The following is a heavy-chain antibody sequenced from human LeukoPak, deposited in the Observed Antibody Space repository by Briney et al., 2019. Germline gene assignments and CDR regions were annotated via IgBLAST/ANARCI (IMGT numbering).Heavy chain of an antibody. J-gene: IGHJ4*02. D-gene: IGHD1-7*01. V-gene: IGHV3-66*02. Sequence: GGSLRLSCAASGFTVSSNYMSWVRQAPGKGLEWVSVLYSGSGTYYADSVRGRFTISRDNSKNTVYLQMNSLSTEDTALYYCASGYNWNYLFDYWGQGTLVTVSS. CDR1: GFTVSSNY. CDR2: LYSGSGT. CDR3: ASGYNWNYLFDY.